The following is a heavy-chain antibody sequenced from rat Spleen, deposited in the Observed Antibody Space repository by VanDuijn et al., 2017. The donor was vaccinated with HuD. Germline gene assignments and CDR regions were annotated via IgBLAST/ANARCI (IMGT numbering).Heavy chain of an antibody. D-gene: IGHD1-4*01. CDR3: ARHELPGYNWFAY. CDR1: GFTFNNYW. V-gene: IGHV5-31*01. CDR2: NTNSGGNT. Sequence: EVQLVESGGGLVQPGRSLKLSCVASGFTFNNYWMTWIRQAPGKGLEWVASNTNSGGNTYYADSVKGRFTVSRDNAKSTLYLQMDSLRSEDTATYYCARHELPGYNWFAYWGQGTLVTVSS. J-gene: IGHJ3*01.